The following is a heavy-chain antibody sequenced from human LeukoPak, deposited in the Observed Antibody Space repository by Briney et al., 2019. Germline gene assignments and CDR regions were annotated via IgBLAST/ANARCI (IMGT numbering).Heavy chain of an antibody. CDR3: ATYCSSTSCYSLTDY. D-gene: IGHD2-2*01. V-gene: IGHV3-23*01. Sequence: GGTLRPSCAASGFTFSSYGMSWVRQAPGKGLEWVSAISGSGGSTYYADSVKGRFTISRDNSKNTLYLQMNSLRAEDTAVYYCATYCSSTSCYSLTDYWGQGTLVTVSS. CDR1: GFTFSSYG. J-gene: IGHJ4*02. CDR2: ISGSGGST.